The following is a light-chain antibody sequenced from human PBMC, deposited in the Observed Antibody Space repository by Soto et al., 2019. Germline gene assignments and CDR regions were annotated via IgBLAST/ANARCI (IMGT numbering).Light chain of an antibody. CDR3: QQYNNWPPYT. V-gene: IGKV3-15*01. J-gene: IGKJ2*01. CDR2: GAS. CDR1: QSVGSG. Sequence: EIVMTQSPATLSVSPGERATLSCRASQSVGSGLSWYQQKPDQAPRLLIYGASTRATGIPARFSGSGSGTEFTLTISSLQSEDYAVYYCQQYNNWPPYTFGQGTKVDIK.